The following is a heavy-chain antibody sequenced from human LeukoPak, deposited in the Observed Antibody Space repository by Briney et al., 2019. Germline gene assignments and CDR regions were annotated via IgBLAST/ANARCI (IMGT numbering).Heavy chain of an antibody. CDR2: ISGSGGST. J-gene: IGHJ4*02. CDR1: GFTFSSYS. V-gene: IGHV3-23*01. D-gene: IGHD3-10*01. CDR3: AKAGGDYYGSGSYWALDY. Sequence: GGSLRLSCAASGFTFSSYSMNWVRQAPGKGLEWVSAISGSGGSTYYADSVKGRFTISRDNSKNTLYLQMNSLRVEDTAVYYCAKAGGDYYGSGSYWALDYWGQGTLVTVSS.